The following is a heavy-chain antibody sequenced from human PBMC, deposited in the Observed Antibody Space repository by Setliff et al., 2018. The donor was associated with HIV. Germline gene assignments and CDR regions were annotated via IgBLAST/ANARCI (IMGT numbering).Heavy chain of an antibody. Sequence: PGGSLRLSCAASGFTFNAYAMHWVRQPPGKGLEWVSGISSNTDNIYYADPVTGRFTISRDNAKNSLFLQMNDLRPEDTAFYYCVKDGTPIGRYYQYFHVWGEGIMVTVSS. CDR2: ISSNTDNI. J-gene: IGHJ6*04. CDR1: GFTFNAYA. CDR3: VKDGTPIGRYYQYFHV. D-gene: IGHD1-26*01. V-gene: IGHV3-9*01.